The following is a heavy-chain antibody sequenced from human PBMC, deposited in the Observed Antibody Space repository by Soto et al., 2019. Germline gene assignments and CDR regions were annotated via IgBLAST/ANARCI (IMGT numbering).Heavy chain of an antibody. V-gene: IGHV1-58*01. J-gene: IGHJ4*02. CDR2: IDVGSANA. CDR1: GFTVSSSA. D-gene: IGHD4-17*01. Sequence: QMQLVQSGPEVKKPGTSVKVSCKTSGFTVSSSAVHWVRQARGHRLQWIGWIDVGSANANYAQMLQARVTISRDMSTSTAYMELSSLRPEDTAVYYFAADVGGYIYGFDRHCGQGNLVTVSS. CDR3: AADVGGYIYGFDRH.